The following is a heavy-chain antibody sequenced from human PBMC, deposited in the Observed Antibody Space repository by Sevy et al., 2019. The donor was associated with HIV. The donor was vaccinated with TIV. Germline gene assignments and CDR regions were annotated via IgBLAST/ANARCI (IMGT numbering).Heavy chain of an antibody. D-gene: IGHD1-26*01. CDR3: AGENAWGRGYS. J-gene: IGHJ4*02. CDR1: GGSITSLY. Sequence: SETLSLTCTMSGGSITSLYWNWIRQPSGKGLEWIVNIYYNGHINYNPSLKSRVTLSLDTSKNQFSLRLSSVTAADTAMYYCAGENAWGRGYSWGQGTLVTVSS. CDR2: IYYNGHI. V-gene: IGHV4-59*08.